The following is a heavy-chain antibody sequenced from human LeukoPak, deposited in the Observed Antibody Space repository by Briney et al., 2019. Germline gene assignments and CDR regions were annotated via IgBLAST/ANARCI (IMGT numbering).Heavy chain of an antibody. J-gene: IGHJ6*02. CDR3: ARDQRGYGSAVPYYYYYYGMDA. D-gene: IGHD2-2*01. Sequence: GGSLRLSCAASGFTFSSYEMNWVRQAPGKGLEGVSYISSSGSTIYYADSVKGRFTISRDNAKNSLYLQMNSLRDEATAVYYCARDQRGYGSAVPYYYYYYGMDAWGQGTTVTVSS. CDR1: GFTFSSYE. CDR2: ISSSGSTI. V-gene: IGHV3-48*03.